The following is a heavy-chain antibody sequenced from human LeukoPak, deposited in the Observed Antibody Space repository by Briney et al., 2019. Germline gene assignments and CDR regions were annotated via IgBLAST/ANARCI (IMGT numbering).Heavy chain of an antibody. D-gene: IGHD2-2*01. CDR2: ISHGGST. CDR1: DYSISTGYY. CDR3: ARQADVPSAIGYFDY. J-gene: IGHJ4*02. V-gene: IGHV4-38-2*01. Sequence: PSETLSLTCAVSDYSISTGYYWGWIRQPPGKGLEWIGSISHGGSTHYNASLKGRVTISVETSKNQFSLKLTSVTAADTAVYHCARQADVPSAIGYFDYWGQGTLVTVSS.